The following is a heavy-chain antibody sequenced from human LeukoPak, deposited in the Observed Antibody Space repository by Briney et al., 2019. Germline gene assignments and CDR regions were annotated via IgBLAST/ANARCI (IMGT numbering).Heavy chain of an antibody. Sequence: PGGSLRLSCVASGFSLSSYWVHWVRQAPGKELVWVSRINIEGSTTTYADSVKGRFTISRDNAKKTVSLQMNSLRAEDTAVYYCVSDHTGHDDYWGQGTLVTVSS. V-gene: IGHV3-74*03. CDR3: VSDHTGHDDY. CDR1: GFSLSSYW. D-gene: IGHD1-1*01. J-gene: IGHJ4*02. CDR2: INIEGSTT.